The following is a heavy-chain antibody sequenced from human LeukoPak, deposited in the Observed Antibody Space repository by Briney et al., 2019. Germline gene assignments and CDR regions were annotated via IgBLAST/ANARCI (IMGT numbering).Heavy chain of an antibody. J-gene: IGHJ4*02. V-gene: IGHV3-21*01. CDR2: ISSSSSYI. D-gene: IGHD6-19*01. CDR1: GFTFSSYS. Sequence: GGPLRLSCAASGFTFSSYSMNWVRQAPGKGLEWVSSISSSSSYIYYADSVKGRFTISRDNAKNSLYLQMNSLRAEDTAVYYCARDFGSPIAVAGPGYFDYWGQGTLVTVSS. CDR3: ARDFGSPIAVAGPGYFDY.